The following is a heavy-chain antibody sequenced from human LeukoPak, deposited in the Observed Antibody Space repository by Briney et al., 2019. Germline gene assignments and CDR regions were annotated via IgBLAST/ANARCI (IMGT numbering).Heavy chain of an antibody. V-gene: IGHV3-30*14. CDR2: ISYDGSNK. CDR3: VRGTGY. J-gene: IGHJ4*02. CDR1: GFTFSSYA. Sequence: GRSLRLSCAASGFTFSSYAMHWVRQAPGKGLEWVAVISYDGSNKYYADSVKGRFTISRDNSKNTLYLQMSSLRADDTAVYYCVRGTGYWGQGTLVTVSS.